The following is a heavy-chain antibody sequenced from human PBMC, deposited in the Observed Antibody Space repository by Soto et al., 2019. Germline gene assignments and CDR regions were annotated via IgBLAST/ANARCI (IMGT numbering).Heavy chain of an antibody. Sequence: ASVKVSCKASGYTFTRSGISWVRQAPGQGLEWMGWISTYNGDTNYAQTFQGRVTMTTDTSTSTVHMEVRSLRSDDTAVFFCAREGVAPYYYYGMDVWGQGTPVTVSS. CDR2: ISTYNGDT. V-gene: IGHV1-18*01. J-gene: IGHJ6*02. CDR3: AREGVAPYYYYGMDV. D-gene: IGHD5-12*01. CDR1: GYTFTRSG.